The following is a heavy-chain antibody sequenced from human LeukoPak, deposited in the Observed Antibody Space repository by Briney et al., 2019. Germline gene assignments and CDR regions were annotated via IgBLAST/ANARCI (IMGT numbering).Heavy chain of an antibody. CDR1: GFTFSSSG. CDR2: IRYDGSNK. D-gene: IGHD5-12*01. CDR3: ARGSRTIVTTKFARGHYMDV. J-gene: IGHJ6*03. Sequence: GGSLRLSCGASGFTFSSSGMHWVRQAPGKGLEWVAFIRYDGSNKYYADSVKGRFTISRDNSKNTLYLQMNSLRAEDTAVYYSARGSRTIVTTKFARGHYMDVWGKGTTVTVSS. V-gene: IGHV3-30*02.